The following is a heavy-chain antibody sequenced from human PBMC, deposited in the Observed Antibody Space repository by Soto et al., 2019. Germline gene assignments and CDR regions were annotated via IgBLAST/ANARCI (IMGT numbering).Heavy chain of an antibody. V-gene: IGHV3-23*01. Sequence: PGGTLRLTCAASGVCFSSYALSRGRRAPGNGLEWVSTISGSDAKTFYGDSVTGGSSISRDTSQRSLYLQMNRLGSYDAAMYYCARWSYLDYWGQGTRVTVSS. D-gene: IGHD3-3*01. CDR3: ARWSYLDY. CDR2: ISGSDAKT. J-gene: IGHJ4*02. CDR1: GVCFSSYA.